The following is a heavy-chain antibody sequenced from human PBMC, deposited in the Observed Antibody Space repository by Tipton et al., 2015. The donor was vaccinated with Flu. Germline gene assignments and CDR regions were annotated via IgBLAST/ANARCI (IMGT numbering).Heavy chain of an antibody. CDR2: IYYSGST. CDR3: ARGTPLWFGDLDY. Sequence: GASLRSSSYYWGWIRQPPGKGLEWIGSIYYSGSTYYNPSLKSRVSISVDTSKNQFSLKLTSMTAADTAVYYCARGTPLWFGDLDYWGQGTLVTVSS. J-gene: IGHJ4*02. D-gene: IGHD3-10*01. CDR1: GASLRSSSYY. V-gene: IGHV4-39*07.